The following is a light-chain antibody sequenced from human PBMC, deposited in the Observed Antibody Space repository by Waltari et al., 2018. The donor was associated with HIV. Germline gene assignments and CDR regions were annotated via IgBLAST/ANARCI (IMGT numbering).Light chain of an antibody. CDR1: QGIKSY. J-gene: IGKJ1*01. CDR2: GAS. CDR3: QQLDSYPRT. Sequence: DLQLTQSPSFLSASVGDRVSITCRASQGIKSYLAWYQQKPGKAPTLLIYGASTVKRGVPSRFSGSGVGAEFTLTIRSLRRVDFATYYCQQLDSYPRTFGQGPKGEI. V-gene: IGKV1-9*01.